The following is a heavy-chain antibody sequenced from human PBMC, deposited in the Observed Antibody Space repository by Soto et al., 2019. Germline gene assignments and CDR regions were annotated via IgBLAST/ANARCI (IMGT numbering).Heavy chain of an antibody. Sequence: QLQLQESGSGLVKPSQTLSLTCAVSGGSISGTTYSWSWIRQPPGKGLEWIGYIYDSGNTYYNPSVGGQFSISVDRSKSQFSLKLSSVTAADTAVYYCARGQGAAAGHSNFDYWGQGALVTVSS. CDR3: ARGQGAAAGHSNFDY. CDR1: GGSISGTTYS. V-gene: IGHV4-30-2*01. D-gene: IGHD6-13*01. CDR2: IYDSGNT. J-gene: IGHJ4*02.